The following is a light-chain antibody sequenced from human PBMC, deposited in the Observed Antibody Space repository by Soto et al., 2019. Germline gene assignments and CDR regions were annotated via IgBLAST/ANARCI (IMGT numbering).Light chain of an antibody. CDR1: SSDVGAYKY. CDR2: EVS. CDR3: ISYAGSNNV. V-gene: IGLV2-8*01. J-gene: IGLJ1*01. Sequence: QSALTQPPSASGSPGQSVTISCTGTSSDVGAYKYVSWYQQHPGKVPKLMIYEVSKRPSGVPDRFSGSKSGNTASLTVSGLQAEDEADYYCISYAGSNNVFGTGTKLTVL.